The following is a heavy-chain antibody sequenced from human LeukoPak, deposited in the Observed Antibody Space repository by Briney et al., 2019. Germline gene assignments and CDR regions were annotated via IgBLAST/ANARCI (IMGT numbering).Heavy chain of an antibody. Sequence: GGSLRLSCAASGFTFSSYAMHWVRQAPGKGLEWVAVISYDGSNKYYADSVKGRFTISRDNSKNTLYLQMNSLRAEDTAVYYCAKEDRLELLFDYWGQGTLVTVSS. CDR3: AKEDRLELLFDY. CDR1: GFTFSSYA. V-gene: IGHV3-30-3*01. J-gene: IGHJ4*02. CDR2: ISYDGSNK. D-gene: IGHD1-7*01.